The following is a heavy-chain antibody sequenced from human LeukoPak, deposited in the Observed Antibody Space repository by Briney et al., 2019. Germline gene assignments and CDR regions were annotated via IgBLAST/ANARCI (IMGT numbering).Heavy chain of an antibody. CDR2: IYYSGST. Sequence: PSETRSLSCTVACGSLSSSRYYCSLIRQSPVKGPEWNGNIYYSGSTYYNPSLKTRVTMSVDTTKNQFSLKLTSVTAADTAVYYCATYDRGYYFDYWGQGTLVAVSS. CDR1: CGSLSSSRYY. V-gene: IGHV4-39*01. CDR3: ATYDRGYYFDY. J-gene: IGHJ4*02. D-gene: IGHD1-1*01.